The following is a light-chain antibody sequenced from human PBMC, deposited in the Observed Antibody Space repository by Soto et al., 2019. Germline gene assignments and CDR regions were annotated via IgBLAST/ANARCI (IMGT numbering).Light chain of an antibody. CDR1: SSDIGGYNY. V-gene: IGLV2-14*03. J-gene: IGLJ2*01. CDR2: DVN. Sequence: QSALTQPASVSGSPGQSITISCTGASSDIGGYNYVSWYQQHPGKAPKLMLYDVNKRPSGVSHRFSGSKSGNTASLTISGLQAEDEADYCCSSFTSTSTLFGGGTQLTVL. CDR3: SSFTSTSTL.